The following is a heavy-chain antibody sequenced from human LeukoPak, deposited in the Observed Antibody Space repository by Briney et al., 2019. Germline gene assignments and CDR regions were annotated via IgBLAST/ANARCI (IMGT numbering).Heavy chain of an antibody. Sequence: PGGSLRLSCAASGFNLNNFAVSWVRRAPVKGLEWVSGISGDGGATKYADPVKGRFTISRDNSKNTLYLQMSSLRAEDTAVYYCAKPLPWPGYYYYGMDVWGQGTTVTVSS. CDR1: GFNLNNFA. CDR2: ISGDGGAT. J-gene: IGHJ6*02. D-gene: IGHD1-26*01. V-gene: IGHV3-23*01. CDR3: AKPLPWPGYYYYGMDV.